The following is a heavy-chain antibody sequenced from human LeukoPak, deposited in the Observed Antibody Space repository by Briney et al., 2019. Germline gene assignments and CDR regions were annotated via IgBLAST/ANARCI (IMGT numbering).Heavy chain of an antibody. Sequence: SGPALVRPTQTLTLTCTFSGFSLTTSGMCVTWVRQPPGKALEWLARIDWDDDEYYNTSLKTRLTISKDTSKNQVVLTMTNMDPVDTATYYRARSTRDYFYNYGMDVWGRGTTVTVSS. D-gene: IGHD1-1*01. V-gene: IGHV2-70*11. J-gene: IGHJ6*02. CDR1: GFSLTTSGMC. CDR3: ARSTRDYFYNYGMDV. CDR2: IDWDDDE.